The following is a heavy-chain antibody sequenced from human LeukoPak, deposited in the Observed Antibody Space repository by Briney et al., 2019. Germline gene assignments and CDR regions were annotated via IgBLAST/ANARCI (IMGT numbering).Heavy chain of an antibody. J-gene: IGHJ4*02. CDR1: GFTITNHW. CDR3: ATVFKGSSLQDY. D-gene: IGHD1-26*01. CDR2: IKSDESSA. Sequence: GGSLRLSCVASGFTITNHWMYWVRQAPGRGLVWVSRIKSDESSAAYADSVKGRFTISRDNAKNTLYLQMNSLRVEYTAVYYCATVFKGSSLQDYWGQGTMVGVSS. V-gene: IGHV3-74*03.